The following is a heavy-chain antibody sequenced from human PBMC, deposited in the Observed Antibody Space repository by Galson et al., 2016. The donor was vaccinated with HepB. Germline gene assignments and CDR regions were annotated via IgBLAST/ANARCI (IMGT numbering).Heavy chain of an antibody. CDR3: ARTLTPTNQYFFNS. D-gene: IGHD2-15*01. CDR2: VSYSGIT. CDR1: GASVSSSPCW. V-gene: IGHV4-39*01. J-gene: IGHJ4*02. Sequence: SETLSLTCTVSGASVSSSPCWWGWIRQPPGKGLEWLASVSYSGITDYKPSLRGRVTISTDTSKNRFSLRLSSVTAADTAIYYCARTLTPTNQYFFNSWGKGPLVTVSS.